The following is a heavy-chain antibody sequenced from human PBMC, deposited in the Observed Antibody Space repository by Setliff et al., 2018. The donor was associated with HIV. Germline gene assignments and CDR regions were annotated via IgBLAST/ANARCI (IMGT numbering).Heavy chain of an antibody. CDR2: INHSGVT. J-gene: IGHJ4*02. CDR3: ARQRGNNYWAFDS. CDR1: GATISSGDYW. D-gene: IGHD2-15*01. V-gene: IGHV4-39*01. Sequence: SETLSLTCTVSGATISSGDYWWAWIRQSPGKGLEWFGTINHSGVTFYNPSLKSRITVSVDTSKDQFSLKLTSVTAADTALYYCARQRGNNYWAFDSWGQGTLVTVSS.